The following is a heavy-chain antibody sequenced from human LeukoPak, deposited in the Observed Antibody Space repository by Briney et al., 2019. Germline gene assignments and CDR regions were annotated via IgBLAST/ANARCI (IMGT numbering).Heavy chain of an antibody. J-gene: IGHJ6*02. CDR2: ISGSGGST. D-gene: IGHD6-13*01. CDR1: GFTFSSYA. Sequence: PGGSQRLSCAASGFTFSSYAMSWVRQAPGKGLEWVSAISGSGGSTYYAASVKGRFTISRDNSKNTLYLQMNSLRAEDTAVYYCAKDAARVDYYYYGMDVWGQGTTVTVSS. V-gene: IGHV3-23*01. CDR3: AKDAARVDYYYYGMDV.